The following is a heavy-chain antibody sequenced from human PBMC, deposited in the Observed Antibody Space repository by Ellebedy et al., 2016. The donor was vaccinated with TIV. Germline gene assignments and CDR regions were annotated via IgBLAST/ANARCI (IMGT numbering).Heavy chain of an antibody. Sequence: SQTLSLTCAMSGDRVSSNTATCNWLRQSPSRGLEWLGRACYRSKWYKDYAVSVKSRITINADTSKNLFSLQLSSVTPEDTAVYYCARGISAVAADGMDVWGQGTTVTVSS. J-gene: IGHJ6*02. CDR2: ACYRSKWYK. CDR3: ARGISAVAADGMDV. CDR1: GDRVSSNTAT. D-gene: IGHD6-19*01. V-gene: IGHV6-1*01.